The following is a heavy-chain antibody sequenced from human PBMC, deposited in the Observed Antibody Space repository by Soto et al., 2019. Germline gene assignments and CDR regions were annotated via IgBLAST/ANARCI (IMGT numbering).Heavy chain of an antibody. CDR2: INPNSGGT. V-gene: IGHV1-2*04. Sequence: ASVKVSCKASGYTFTGYYMHWVRQAPGQGLEWMGWINPNSGGTNYAQKFQGWVTMTRDTSISTAYMELSRLRSDDTAAYYCARDSGGLGELSAFDIWGQGTMVTVSS. CDR1: GYTFTGYY. J-gene: IGHJ3*02. D-gene: IGHD3-10*01. CDR3: ARDSGGLGELSAFDI.